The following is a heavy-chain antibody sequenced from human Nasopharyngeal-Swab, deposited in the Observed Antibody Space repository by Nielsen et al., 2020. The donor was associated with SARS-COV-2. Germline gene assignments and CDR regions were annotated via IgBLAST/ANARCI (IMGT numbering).Heavy chain of an antibody. Sequence: GESLKISCAASGFTFSSYGMHWVRQAPGKGLEWVAVIWYDGSNKYYADSVKGRFTISRDNSKNTLYLQMNSLRAEDTAIYYCAREGNWNDVRMHAFDIWGQGTMVTVSS. J-gene: IGHJ3*02. CDR1: GFTFSSYG. V-gene: IGHV3-33*01. CDR3: AREGNWNDVRMHAFDI. CDR2: IWYDGSNK. D-gene: IGHD1-20*01.